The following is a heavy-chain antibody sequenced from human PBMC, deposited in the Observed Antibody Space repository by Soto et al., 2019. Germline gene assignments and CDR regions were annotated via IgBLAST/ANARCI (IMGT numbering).Heavy chain of an antibody. CDR2: IKSKTDGGTT. J-gene: IGHJ4*02. D-gene: IGHD6-19*01. CDR1: GFTFSNAW. V-gene: IGHV3-15*07. Sequence: GGSLRLSCAASGFTFSNAWMNWVRQAPGKGLEWVGRIKSKTDGGTTDYAAPVKGRFTISRDDSKNTLYLQMNSLKTEDTAVYYCTTTLHLISFRPRDSSGWYPHDYWGQGTLVTVSS. CDR3: TTTLHLISFRPRDSSGWYPHDY.